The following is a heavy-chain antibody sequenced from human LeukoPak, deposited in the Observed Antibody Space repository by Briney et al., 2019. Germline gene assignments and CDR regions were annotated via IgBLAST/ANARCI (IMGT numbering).Heavy chain of an antibody. D-gene: IGHD5-12*01. CDR1: GYTFTGHY. CDR3: ARALYSAYDYGIWGY. CDR2: INPNSGGT. V-gene: IGHV1-2*02. Sequence: GASVKVSCKASGYTFTGHYMHWVRQAPGQGLEWMGWINPNSGGTNYAQKFQGRVTMTRDTSISTAYMELSWLRSDDTAVYFCARALYSAYDYGIWGYWGQGTLVTVSS. J-gene: IGHJ4*02.